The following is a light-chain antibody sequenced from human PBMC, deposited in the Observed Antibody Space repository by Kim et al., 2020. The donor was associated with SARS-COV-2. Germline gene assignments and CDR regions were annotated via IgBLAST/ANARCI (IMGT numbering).Light chain of an antibody. CDR1: QSVSSSY. CDR2: GAS. J-gene: IGKJ1*01. CDR3: QRYGSSPWT. V-gene: IGKV3-20*01. Sequence: SPGERATLSCRASQSVSSSYLAWYQQKPGQAPRLLIYGASSRATGIPDRYSGSGSGTDFTLTISRLEPEDFAVYYCQRYGSSPWTFGQGTKVDIK.